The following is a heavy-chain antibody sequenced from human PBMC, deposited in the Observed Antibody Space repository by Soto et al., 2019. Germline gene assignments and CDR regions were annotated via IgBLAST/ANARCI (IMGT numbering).Heavy chain of an antibody. CDR1: GFTFSSYA. CDR2: ISYDGSNK. CDR3: AGLVYCSGGSCIDY. J-gene: IGHJ4*02. Sequence: GGSLRLSCAASGFTFSSYAMHWVRQAPGKGLEWVAVISYDGSNKYYADSVKGRFTISRDNSKNTLYLQMNSLRAEDTAVYYCAGLVYCSGGSCIDYWGQGTLVTVSS. D-gene: IGHD2-15*01. V-gene: IGHV3-30-3*01.